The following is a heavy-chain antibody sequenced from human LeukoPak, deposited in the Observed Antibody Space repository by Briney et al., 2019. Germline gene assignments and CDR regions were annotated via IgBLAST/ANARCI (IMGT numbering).Heavy chain of an antibody. V-gene: IGHV4-34*01. CDR2: INHSGYT. Sequence: SDTQSLTCAVSGGSFSGYYWSWFRQPPGKGLEWTGEINHSGYTTYNPSLKSRVTMSVDMSKYQFSLKLSSVTAADTAVYYCARGRNYYENTGYYYYFDYWGQGTLVTVSS. CDR3: ARGRNYYENTGYYYYFDY. CDR1: GGSFSGYY. J-gene: IGHJ4*02. D-gene: IGHD3-22*01.